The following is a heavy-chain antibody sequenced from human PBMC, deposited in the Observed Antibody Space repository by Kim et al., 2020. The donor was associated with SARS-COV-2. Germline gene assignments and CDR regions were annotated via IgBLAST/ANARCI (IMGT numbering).Heavy chain of an antibody. D-gene: IGHD3-10*01. Sequence: ADSVKGRFTISRDNSKNSLYLQMNSLRTEDTALYYCAKEGMVQGARAFDIWGQGTMVTVSS. V-gene: IGHV3-43*01. CDR3: AKEGMVQGARAFDI. J-gene: IGHJ3*02.